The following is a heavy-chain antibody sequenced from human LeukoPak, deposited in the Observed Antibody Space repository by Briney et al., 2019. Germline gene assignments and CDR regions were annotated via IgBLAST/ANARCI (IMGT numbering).Heavy chain of an antibody. V-gene: IGHV3-23*01. Sequence: GGSLRLSCTASGFTFSNYSMTWVRHAPGKGLEWVSALSGSGGSTYYADSVKGRFTISRDNSKNTLYLQMNSLRAEDTAVYYCAKYAFDIWGQGTMVTVSS. CDR1: GFTFSNYS. CDR3: AKYAFDI. CDR2: LSGSGGST. J-gene: IGHJ3*02.